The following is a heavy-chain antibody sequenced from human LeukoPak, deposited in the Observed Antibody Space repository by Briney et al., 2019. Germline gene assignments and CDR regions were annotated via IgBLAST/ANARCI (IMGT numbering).Heavy chain of an antibody. J-gene: IGHJ4*02. CDR2: IYYSGST. CDR1: GGSISRGDYY. CDR3: ARGDSGYDYGDFDY. Sequence: SQTLSLTCTVSGGSISRGDYYWSWIRQPPGKGLEWIGYIYYSGSTYYNPSLKSRVTISVDTSKNQFSLKLSSVTAADTAVYYCARGDSGYDYGDFDYWGQGTLVTVSS. D-gene: IGHD5-12*01. V-gene: IGHV4-30-4*01.